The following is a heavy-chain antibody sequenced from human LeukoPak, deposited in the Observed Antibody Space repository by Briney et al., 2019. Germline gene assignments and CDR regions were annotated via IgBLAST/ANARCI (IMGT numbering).Heavy chain of an antibody. CDR2: INPNSGGT. V-gene: IGHV1-2*02. CDR3: ASGRDYGGNLDY. Sequence: ASVKVSCKASGYTFTGYYMHWVRQAPGQGLEWMGWINPNSGGTNYAQKFQGRVTITADKSTSTAYMELSSLRSEDTAVYYCASGRDYGGNLDYWGQGTLVTVSS. D-gene: IGHD4-23*01. CDR1: GYTFTGYY. J-gene: IGHJ4*02.